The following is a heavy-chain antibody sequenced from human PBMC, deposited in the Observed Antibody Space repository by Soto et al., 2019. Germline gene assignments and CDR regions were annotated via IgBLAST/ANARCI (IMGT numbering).Heavy chain of an antibody. CDR1: GFTFSSYA. CDR3: ATPLSGSYSDFDY. Sequence: QVQLVESGGGVVQPGRSLRLSCAASGFTFSSYALHWVRQAPGKGLEWVAVISYDESYKYYADSVKGRFTISRDNSKNTLYLQMNSLRTEDTAVYYCATPLSGSYSDFDYWGQGTLVTVSS. D-gene: IGHD1-26*01. J-gene: IGHJ4*02. V-gene: IGHV3-30-3*01. CDR2: ISYDESYK.